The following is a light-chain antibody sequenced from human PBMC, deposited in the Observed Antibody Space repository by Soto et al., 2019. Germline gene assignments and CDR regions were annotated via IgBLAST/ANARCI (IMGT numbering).Light chain of an antibody. CDR2: AAS. J-gene: IGKJ1*01. V-gene: IGKV3-20*01. CDR3: QQYGSSPGT. CDR1: QSVTNSY. Sequence: EIVLTQSPGTQSLSPGERATLSCRASQSVTNSYLTWYQQKPGQAPRLLIYAASIRATGIPDRFSGRGSGSDFTLTISRLEPEDSAVYYCQQYGSSPGTFGQGTKVEIK.